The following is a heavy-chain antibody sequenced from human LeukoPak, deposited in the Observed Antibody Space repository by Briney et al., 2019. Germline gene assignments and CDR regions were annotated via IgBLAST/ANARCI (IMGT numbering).Heavy chain of an antibody. V-gene: IGHV4-39*01. CDR2: IYYNGST. CDR1: GGSISSSSYY. J-gene: IGHJ4*02. Sequence: SATLSLTCTVSGGSISSSSYYWGWIRQPPGKGLEWIGSIYYNGSTYYSPSLKSRVSISVDTSKNQFSLRLSSVTATDTAVYHCARRGRITPRFDYWGQGTLVTGSS. CDR3: ARRGRITPRFDY.